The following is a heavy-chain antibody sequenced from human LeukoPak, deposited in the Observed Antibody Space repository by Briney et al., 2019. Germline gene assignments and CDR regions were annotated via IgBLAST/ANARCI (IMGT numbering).Heavy chain of an antibody. CDR3: AREEKLLFGLDY. CDR2: ISYDAGTK. CDR1: GFTFSDYW. J-gene: IGHJ4*02. V-gene: IGHV3-30-3*01. Sequence: GGSLRLSCAASGFTFSDYWMHWVRQAPGKGLEWVAVISYDAGTKYYADSVKGRFTISRDNSKDTLYLQMNSLRAEDTAVYYCAREEKLLFGLDYWGQGTLVTVSS. D-gene: IGHD2-21*02.